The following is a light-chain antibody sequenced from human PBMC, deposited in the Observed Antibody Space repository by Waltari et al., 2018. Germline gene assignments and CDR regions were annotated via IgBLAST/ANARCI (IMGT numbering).Light chain of an antibody. CDR3: QQHSSWPLT. CDR2: DAS. Sequence: EIVLTQSPAALSLSPGERATLSCRASQTVDTYLAWYQQKPGQSPRLLIYDASNRATGLPARFSGGGSGTDFTLTISSLEPEDFALYYCQQHSSWPLTFGGGTEVEIK. J-gene: IGKJ4*01. CDR1: QTVDTY. V-gene: IGKV3-11*01.